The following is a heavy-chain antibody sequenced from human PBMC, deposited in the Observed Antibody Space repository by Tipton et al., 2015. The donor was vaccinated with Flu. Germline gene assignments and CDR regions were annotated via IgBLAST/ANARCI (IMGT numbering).Heavy chain of an antibody. D-gene: IGHD2-2*01. Sequence: SLRLSCTTSGFLFDDYAVNWFRQAPGQGPEWVGFIRSKTYGGTTEYAASVKGRFTISRDDSKSIAYLHMNSLKTEDTGVYYCARGYCSSPTCYPPGVDPWGQGTLVTVSS. V-gene: IGHV3-49*03. CDR3: ARGYCSSPTCYPPGVDP. J-gene: IGHJ5*02. CDR2: IRSKTYGGTT. CDR1: GFLFDDYA.